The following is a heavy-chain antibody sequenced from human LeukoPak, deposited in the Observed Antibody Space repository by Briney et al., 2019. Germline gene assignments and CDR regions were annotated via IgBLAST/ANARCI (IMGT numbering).Heavy chain of an antibody. Sequence: ASVKVSCKASGGTFSSYAISWVRQAPGQGLEWMGGIIPIFGTANYAQKFQGRVTITTDESASTAYMELSSLRSEGTAVYYCARDYHRRYYGSRSPPSGWFDPWGQGTLVTVSS. CDR2: IIPIFGTA. CDR1: GGTFSSYA. J-gene: IGHJ5*02. CDR3: ARDYHRRYYGSRSPPSGWFDP. V-gene: IGHV1-69*05. D-gene: IGHD3-10*01.